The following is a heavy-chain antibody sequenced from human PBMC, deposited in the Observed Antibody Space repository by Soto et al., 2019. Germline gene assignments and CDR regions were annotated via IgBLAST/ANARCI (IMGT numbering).Heavy chain of an antibody. CDR2: IIPVLGAP. D-gene: IGHD3-22*01. J-gene: IGHJ4*02. Sequence: QAQLVQSGTEVKKPGSSVKVSCKTSGGTFSSFPIAWVRQAPGQGLEWVGGIIPVLGAPSYAQTFQGRVTITADESTSAAYLELSSLRSDDTAVYFCARDRHYENHTFYYLKYYFDYWGQGTLVTVSS. CDR1: GGTFSSFP. V-gene: IGHV1-69*01. CDR3: ARDRHYENHTFYYLKYYFDY.